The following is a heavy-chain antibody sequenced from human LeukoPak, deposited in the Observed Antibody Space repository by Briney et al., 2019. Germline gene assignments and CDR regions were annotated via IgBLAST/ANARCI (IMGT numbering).Heavy chain of an antibody. CDR3: AKDFVKYYDFWSGYQDP. V-gene: IGHV3-7*03. D-gene: IGHD3-3*01. Sequence: GGSLRLSCAASGFTFSSYWMSWVRQAPGKGLEWVANIKQDGSEKYYVDSVKGRFTISRDNAKNSLYLQMNSLRAEDTAVYYCAKDFVKYYDFWSGYQDPWGQGTLVTVSS. CDR1: GFTFSSYW. CDR2: IKQDGSEK. J-gene: IGHJ5*02.